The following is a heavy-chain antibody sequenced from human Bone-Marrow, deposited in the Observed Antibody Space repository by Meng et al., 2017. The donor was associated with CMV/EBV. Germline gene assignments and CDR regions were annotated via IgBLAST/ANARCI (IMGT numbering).Heavy chain of an antibody. CDR1: GYTFTGYY. J-gene: IGHJ4*02. D-gene: IGHD1-26*01. CDR2: INPNSGGT. V-gene: IGHV1-2*02. Sequence: ASVKVSCKASGYTFTGYYMHWVRQAPGQGLEWMGWINPNSGGTNYAQKFQGRVTMTRDTSISTADMALSRLRSNDTAVYDWARSLYHCAARVSVSSYAYWGQGTLVTFSS. CDR3: ARSLYHCAARVSVSSYAY.